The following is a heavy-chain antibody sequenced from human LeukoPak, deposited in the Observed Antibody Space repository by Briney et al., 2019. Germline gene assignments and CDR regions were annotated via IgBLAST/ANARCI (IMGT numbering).Heavy chain of an antibody. CDR3: ATASYGDYDLDY. D-gene: IGHD4-17*01. Sequence: PGGSLRLSCAASGFTFSSYGMHWVRQAPGKGLEWVAVISYDGSNKYYADSVKGRFTISRDNSKNTLYLQMNSLRAEDTAVYYCATASYGDYDLDYWGQGTLATVSS. J-gene: IGHJ4*02. CDR1: GFTFSSYG. V-gene: IGHV3-30*03. CDR2: ISYDGSNK.